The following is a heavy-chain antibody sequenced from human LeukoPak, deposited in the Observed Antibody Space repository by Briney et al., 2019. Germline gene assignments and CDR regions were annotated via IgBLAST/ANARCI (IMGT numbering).Heavy chain of an antibody. CDR2: IYTSGST. J-gene: IGHJ4*02. D-gene: IGHD1-26*01. V-gene: IGHV4-61*02. CDR1: GGSISSGSYY. CDR3: ARGYSRHLREYYFDY. Sequence: SETLSLTCTVSGGSISSGSYYWSWIRQPAGKGLEWIGRIYTSGSTNYNPSLKSRVTISVDTSKNQFSLKLSSVTAADTAVYYCARGYSRHLREYYFDYWGQGTLVTVSS.